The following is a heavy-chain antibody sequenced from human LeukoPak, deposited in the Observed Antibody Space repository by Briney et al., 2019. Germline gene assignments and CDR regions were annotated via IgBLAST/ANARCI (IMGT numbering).Heavy chain of an antibody. J-gene: IGHJ4*02. Sequence: GGSLRLSCAASGFTFSSSGMHWVRQAPGKGLEWVAFIRYDGSNKYYADSVKGRFTISRDNSKNTLYLQMNSLRAEDTAAYYCAKDRGYSYGRNFDYWGQGTQVTVSS. D-gene: IGHD5-18*01. CDR2: IRYDGSNK. CDR1: GFTFSSSG. CDR3: AKDRGYSYGRNFDY. V-gene: IGHV3-30*02.